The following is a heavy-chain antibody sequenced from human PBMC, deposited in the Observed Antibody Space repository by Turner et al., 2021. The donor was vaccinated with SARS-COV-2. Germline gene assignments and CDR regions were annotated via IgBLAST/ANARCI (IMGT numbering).Heavy chain of an antibody. V-gene: IGHV3-49*05. Sequence: EVQLVESGGGLIKPGRSLRLSCTASGFTFSAYTMVWFRQAPGKGLEWLGFIRKKSYGGATEYAASGKGRFTISRDDSKSIAYLQMSSLKTVDTAVYYCARSEDPYYADSSGYPDSWGQGTLVTVSS. CDR2: IRKKSYGGAT. CDR3: ARSEDPYYADSSGYPDS. CDR1: GFTFSAYT. D-gene: IGHD3-22*01. J-gene: IGHJ4*02.